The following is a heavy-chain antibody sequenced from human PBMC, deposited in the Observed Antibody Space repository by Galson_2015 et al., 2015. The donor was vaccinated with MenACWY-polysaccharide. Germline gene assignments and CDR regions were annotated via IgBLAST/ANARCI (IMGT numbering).Heavy chain of an antibody. J-gene: IGHJ4*02. Sequence: SLRLSCAASGFTFSSYDMHWVRQVTGKGLEWVSAIDTAGSTYYSGSVKGRFIISRENAKNSFYLQMNSLGDGDTALYFCARGKYFYDSSGSLDYWGQGTLVIVSS. CDR3: ARGKYFYDSSGSLDY. CDR1: GFTFSSYD. D-gene: IGHD3-22*01. CDR2: IDTAGST. V-gene: IGHV3-13*01.